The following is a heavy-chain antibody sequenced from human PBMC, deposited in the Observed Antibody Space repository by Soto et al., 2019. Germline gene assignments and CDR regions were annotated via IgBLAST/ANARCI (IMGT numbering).Heavy chain of an antibody. Sequence: QVQLQESGPGLVKPSETLSLTCTVSGGSISSYYWSWIRQPPGKGLEWIGYIYYSGSTNYNPSLXGXVXIXLDTSKNQFSLKLSSVTAADTAVYYCARRYGSSFDYWGQGTLVTVSS. CDR1: GGSISSYY. CDR3: ARRYGSSFDY. J-gene: IGHJ4*02. V-gene: IGHV4-59*08. CDR2: IYYSGST. D-gene: IGHD6-13*01.